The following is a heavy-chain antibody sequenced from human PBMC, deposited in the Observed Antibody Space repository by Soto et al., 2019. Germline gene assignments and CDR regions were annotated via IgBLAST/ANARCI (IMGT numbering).Heavy chain of an antibody. CDR2: IYYSGST. CDR3: ARHKADWLYPFRTEGLNWFDP. V-gene: IGHV4-59*08. J-gene: IGHJ5*02. D-gene: IGHD3-9*01. Sequence: SETLSLTCTVSGGSISSYYWSWIRQPPGKGLEWIGYIYYSGSTNYNPSLKSRVTISVDTSKNQFSLKLSSVTAADTAVYYCARHKADWLYPFRTEGLNWFDPWGQGTLVTVSS. CDR1: GGSISSYY.